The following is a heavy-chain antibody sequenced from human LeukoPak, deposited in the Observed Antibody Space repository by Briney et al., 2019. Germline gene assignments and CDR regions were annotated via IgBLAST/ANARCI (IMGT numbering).Heavy chain of an antibody. J-gene: IGHJ4*02. D-gene: IGHD1-1*01. CDR2: IKQDGSER. CDR1: GFSFSHFW. Sequence: GGSLRLSCVGSGFSFSHFWLSWVRQPPGKGLEGVANIKQDGSERRYVDSVKGRFTISRDNAKNSLFLEINSLRVEDTAVFYCARVQVKRRMDFWGQGTLVTVSS. V-gene: IGHV3-7*04. CDR3: ARVQVKRRMDF.